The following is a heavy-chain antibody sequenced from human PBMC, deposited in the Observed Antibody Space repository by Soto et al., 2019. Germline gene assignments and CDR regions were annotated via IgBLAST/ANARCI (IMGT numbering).Heavy chain of an antibody. J-gene: IGHJ4*02. Sequence: QISLQESGPTLVKPTQTLTLTCIFSGFSLSTSGVGVGWIRQPPGQALEWLALIYWDNDKRYSPSLKTRLTSTTDTSKNQAVHTMTNMDPVDTATYYCEHRRAHNNYWAWGDFDYWGQGTLATVSS. D-gene: IGHD1-1*01. V-gene: IGHV2-5*02. CDR3: EHRRAHNNYWAWGDFDY. CDR2: IYWDNDK. CDR1: GFSLSTSGVG.